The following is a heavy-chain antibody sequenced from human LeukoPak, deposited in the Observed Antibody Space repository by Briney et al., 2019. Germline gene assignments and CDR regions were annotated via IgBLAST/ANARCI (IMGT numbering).Heavy chain of an antibody. CDR1: GYTFTSYA. CDR2: INTNTGNP. D-gene: IGHD4-11*01. Sequence: ASVKVSCKASGYTFTSYAMNWVRQAPGQGLEWMGWINTNTGNPTYAQGFTGRFVFSLDTSVSTAYLQISSLKAEDTAVYYCARDKETTPYYYHGMDVWGQGTTVTVSS. V-gene: IGHV7-4-1*02. J-gene: IGHJ6*02. CDR3: ARDKETTPYYYHGMDV.